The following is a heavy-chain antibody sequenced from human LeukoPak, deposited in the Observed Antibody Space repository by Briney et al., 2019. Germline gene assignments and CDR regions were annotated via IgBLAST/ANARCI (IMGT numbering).Heavy chain of an antibody. Sequence: GGSLRLSCAASGFTFSSYGMHWVRQAPGKGLEWVAVLSYDGSNKYYADSVKGRFTISRDNSKNTLYLQMNSLRAEDTAVYYCAKEEVTTVTTGFDPWGQGTLVTVYS. CDR2: LSYDGSNK. CDR1: GFTFSSYG. D-gene: IGHD4-17*01. V-gene: IGHV3-30*18. J-gene: IGHJ5*02. CDR3: AKEEVTTVTTGFDP.